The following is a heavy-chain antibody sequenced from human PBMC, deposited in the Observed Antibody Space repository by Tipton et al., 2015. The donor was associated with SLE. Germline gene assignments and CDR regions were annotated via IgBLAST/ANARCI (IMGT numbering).Heavy chain of an antibody. V-gene: IGHV4-39*07. Sequence: TLSLTCTVSSGSISSSTYYWVWIRQPPGKGLEWIGSIYYSGRTYYNPSLKSRVTMSVDTSRKQFSLKLTSVTAADTAVYYCARRGWVDAFDIWGQGTMVIVSS. J-gene: IGHJ3*02. CDR3: ARRGWVDAFDI. CDR1: SGSISSSTYY. CDR2: IYYSGRT. D-gene: IGHD6-19*01.